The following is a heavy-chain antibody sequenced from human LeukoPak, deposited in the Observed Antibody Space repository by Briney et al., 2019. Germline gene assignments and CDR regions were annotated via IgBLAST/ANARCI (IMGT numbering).Heavy chain of an antibody. D-gene: IGHD6-25*01. V-gene: IGHV4-61*02. CDR1: GGSISSGSYY. J-gene: IGHJ5*02. CDR2: IYTSGST. CDR3: ARDLPSIAAGNWFDP. Sequence: SETLSLTCTVSGGSISSGSYYWSWIRQPAGKGLEWIGRIYTSGSTNYNPSLKSRVTISVDTSKNQFSLKLSSVTAADTAVYYCARDLPSIAAGNWFDPWGQGTLVTVSS.